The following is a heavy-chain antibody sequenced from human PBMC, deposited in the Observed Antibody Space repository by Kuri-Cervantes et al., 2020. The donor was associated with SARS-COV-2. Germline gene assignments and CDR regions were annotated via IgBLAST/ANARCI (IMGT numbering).Heavy chain of an antibody. CDR3: ATLEVAAVPFDY. CDR1: GFIFNSYS. Sequence: GGSLRLSCAASGFIFNSYSLHWVRQAPGKGLVWVSRINSDGSSTSYADSVKGRFTISRDNAKNTLYLQMNSLRAEDTAVYYCATLEVAAVPFDYWGQGTLVTVSS. D-gene: IGHD6-13*01. J-gene: IGHJ4*02. CDR2: INSDGSST. V-gene: IGHV3-74*01.